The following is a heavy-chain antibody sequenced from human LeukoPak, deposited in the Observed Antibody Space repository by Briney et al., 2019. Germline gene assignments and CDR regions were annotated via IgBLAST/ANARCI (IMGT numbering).Heavy chain of an antibody. CDR1: GFTFSRYS. V-gene: IGHV3-21*01. Sequence: GGSLRLSCAASGFTFSRYSMTWVRQAPGKGLEWVSSFTSMSRTIYYADSVKGRFTISRDDAKESLYLQMNSLRAEDTAIYYCARQSSGVAATDKIDYWGQGALVTVSS. D-gene: IGHD6-13*01. J-gene: IGHJ4*02. CDR3: ARQSSGVAATDKIDY. CDR2: FTSMSRTI.